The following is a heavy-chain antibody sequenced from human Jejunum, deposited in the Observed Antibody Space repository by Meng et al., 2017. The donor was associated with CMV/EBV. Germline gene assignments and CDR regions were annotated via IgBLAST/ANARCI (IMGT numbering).Heavy chain of an antibody. Sequence: TGSGGSISSSDYYVGWIRQPPGKGLGGIGSIYYRGSTYYNPSLESRVTISVETSKNQFSLKLRSVTAADTAVYFCARVTVISQRFDLWGQGTLVTVSS. J-gene: IGHJ5*02. CDR1: GGSISSSDYY. CDR3: ARVTVISQRFDL. CDR2: IYYRGST. V-gene: IGHV4-39*07. D-gene: IGHD3-10*01.